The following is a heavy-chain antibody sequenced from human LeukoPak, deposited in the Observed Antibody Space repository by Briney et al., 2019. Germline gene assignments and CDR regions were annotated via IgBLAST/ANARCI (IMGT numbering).Heavy chain of an antibody. V-gene: IGHV4-59*01. Sequence: PSETLSLTCTVSGGSISSYYWSWIRQPPGKGLEWIGYIYYSGSTNYNPSLKSRVTISVDTSKNQFSLKLTSVTAADTAVYYCAGGPIPMIVSGDYAFDIWGQGTMVTVSS. CDR2: IYYSGST. CDR3: AGGPIPMIVSGDYAFDI. CDR1: GGSISSYY. D-gene: IGHD3-22*01. J-gene: IGHJ3*02.